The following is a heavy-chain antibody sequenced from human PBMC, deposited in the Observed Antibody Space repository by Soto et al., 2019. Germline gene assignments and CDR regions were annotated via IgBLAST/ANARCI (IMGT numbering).Heavy chain of an antibody. J-gene: IGHJ3*02. CDR2: ISGSGGST. Sequence: GGSLRLSCAASGFTFSSYAMSWVRQAPGKGLEWVSAISGSGGSTYYADSVKGRFTISRDNSKNTLYLQMNSLRAEDTAVYYCAKGSITMIVVVIPHDAFDIWGQGTMVTVSS. D-gene: IGHD3-22*01. CDR1: GFTFSSYA. V-gene: IGHV3-23*01. CDR3: AKGSITMIVVVIPHDAFDI.